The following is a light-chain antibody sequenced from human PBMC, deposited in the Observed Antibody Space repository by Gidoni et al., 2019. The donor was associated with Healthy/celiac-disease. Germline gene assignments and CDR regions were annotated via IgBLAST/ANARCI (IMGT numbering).Light chain of an antibody. Sequence: DIQMTQSPSSRSASVGDRVTITCRASQSISSYLNWYQQRLGKAPKLLIYGTSSLQSGVPSRFSGSGSGTDFTLTISSLQPEDFATYYCQQSYSSPITFGQGTRLEIK. CDR2: GTS. CDR3: QQSYSSPIT. CDR1: QSISSY. J-gene: IGKJ5*01. V-gene: IGKV1-39*01.